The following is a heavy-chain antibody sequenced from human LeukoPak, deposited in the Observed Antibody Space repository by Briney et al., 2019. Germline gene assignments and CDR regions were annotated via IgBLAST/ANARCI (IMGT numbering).Heavy chain of an antibody. CDR2: INNDGTST. J-gene: IGHJ4*02. D-gene: IGHD4-23*01. CDR1: GFTFSNYW. Sequence: GGSLRLSCATSGFTFSNYWMHWVRQAPGKGLVWVSHINNDGTSTSYADSVKGRFTISRDNAKNTLYLQMNSLRAEDTAVYYCAEGDYGGNPPFDYWGQGTLVTVSS. V-gene: IGHV3-74*01. CDR3: AEGDYGGNPPFDY.